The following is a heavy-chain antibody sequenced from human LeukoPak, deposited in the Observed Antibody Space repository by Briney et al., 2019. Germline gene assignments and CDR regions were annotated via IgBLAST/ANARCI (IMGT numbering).Heavy chain of an antibody. D-gene: IGHD3-10*01. CDR2: IYHGSNT. CDR1: GDSINSYTYSSINSTTYY. Sequence: SETLSLTCTLSGDSINSYTYSSINSTTYYWGWIRQAPGKGLEWIGNIYHGSNTYYTPSLKNRLTISVDTSKNQFSLRLSPVTATDTAVYYCARQIARGYGINFYYMDVWGKGTTVTVSS. J-gene: IGHJ6*03. V-gene: IGHV4-39*01. CDR3: ARQIARGYGINFYYMDV.